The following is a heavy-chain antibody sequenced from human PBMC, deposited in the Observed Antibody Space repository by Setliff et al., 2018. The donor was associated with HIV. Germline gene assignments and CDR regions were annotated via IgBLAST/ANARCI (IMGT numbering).Heavy chain of an antibody. V-gene: IGHV4-39*07. CDR1: GGSISSSSYY. Sequence: LSLTCTVSGGSISSSSYYWGWIRQPPGKGLEWIWSIYYSGSTYYSPSLQSRVTISIDTSKHHFSLKLSSVTAADTAVYYCARGTAPRRGTNYGGNYPLDYWGQGTLVT. J-gene: IGHJ4*02. CDR2: IYYSGST. CDR3: ARGTAPRRGTNYGGNYPLDY. D-gene: IGHD4-4*01.